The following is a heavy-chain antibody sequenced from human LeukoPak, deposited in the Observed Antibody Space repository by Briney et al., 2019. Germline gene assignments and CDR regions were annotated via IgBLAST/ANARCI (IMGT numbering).Heavy chain of an antibody. J-gene: IGHJ4*02. Sequence: PSETLSLTCTVSGGSISSSSYYWGWIRQPPGKGLEWIGSIYYSGSTYYNPSPKSRVTISVDTSKNQFSLKLSSVTAADTAVYYCARPANYDILTHSDYWGQGTLVTVSS. D-gene: IGHD3-9*01. CDR1: GGSISSSSYY. CDR2: IYYSGST. V-gene: IGHV4-39*01. CDR3: ARPANYDILTHSDY.